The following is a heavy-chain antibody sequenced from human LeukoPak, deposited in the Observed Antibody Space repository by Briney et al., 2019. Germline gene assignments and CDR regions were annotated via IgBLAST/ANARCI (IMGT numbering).Heavy chain of an antibody. V-gene: IGHV4-59*01. CDR2: IYYSGST. Sequence: SETLSLTCSVSGGSISSYYWSWIRQPPGKGLEWIGYIYYSGSTSYNSSPKSRVTISLDTPKNQFSLKLNSVTAADTAVYYCARSFDSRGYYYYGMDVWGQGTTVTVSS. CDR3: ARSFDSRGYYYYGMDV. D-gene: IGHD3-22*01. J-gene: IGHJ6*02. CDR1: GGSISSYY.